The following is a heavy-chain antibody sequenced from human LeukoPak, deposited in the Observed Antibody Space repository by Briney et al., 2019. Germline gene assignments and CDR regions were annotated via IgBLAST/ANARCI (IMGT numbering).Heavy chain of an antibody. Sequence: SVKVSCKASGGTFSSYAISWVRQAPGQGLEWMGGIIPIFGTANYAQKFQGRVTITTDESTSTAYMELSSLRSEDTAVYYCARSLLYSSSLWAYYYYMDVWVKGTTVTVCS. CDR3: ARSLLYSSSLWAYYYYMDV. D-gene: IGHD6-6*01. V-gene: IGHV1-69*05. CDR2: IIPIFGTA. J-gene: IGHJ6*03. CDR1: GGTFSSYA.